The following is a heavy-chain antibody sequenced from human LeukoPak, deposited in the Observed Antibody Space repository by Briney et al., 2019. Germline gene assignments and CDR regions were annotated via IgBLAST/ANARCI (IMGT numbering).Heavy chain of an antibody. Sequence: SETLSLTCTVSGGSINNYYWSWIRQPARQGLEWIGRIYTRGSTNYNPSLKSRVTMSVDTSKNQFSLKLSSVTAADTAVYYCARGRYCSADICSGGDAFDIWGQGTMVSVSS. CDR3: ARGRYCSADICSGGDAFDI. CDR1: GGSINNYY. V-gene: IGHV4-4*07. J-gene: IGHJ3*02. D-gene: IGHD2-15*01. CDR2: IYTRGST.